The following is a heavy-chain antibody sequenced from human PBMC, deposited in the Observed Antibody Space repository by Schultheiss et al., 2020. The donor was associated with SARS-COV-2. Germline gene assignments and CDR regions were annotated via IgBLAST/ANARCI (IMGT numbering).Heavy chain of an antibody. CDR1: GYTFTSYG. V-gene: IGHV1-46*03. CDR3: ARDGPADDAFDI. J-gene: IGHJ3*02. CDR2: INPSGGST. Sequence: ASVKVSCKASGYTFTSYGISWVRQAPGQGLEWMGIINPSGGSTSYAQKFQGRVTMTRDTSTSTVYMELSSLRSEDTAVYYCARDGPADDAFDIWGQGTMVTVSS.